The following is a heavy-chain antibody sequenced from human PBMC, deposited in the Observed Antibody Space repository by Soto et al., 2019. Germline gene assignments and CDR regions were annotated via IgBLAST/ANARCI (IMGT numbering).Heavy chain of an antibody. CDR2: VSDSGRT. V-gene: IGHV4-59*01. J-gene: IGHJ6*02. CDR1: GDSLAYYY. D-gene: IGHD2-2*01. Sequence: SETLFLTCTVSGDSLAYYYWRWIRQPQGKGLEWIGDVSDSGRTNYNPSLRSRVTISVDTSKNQFSLKLNSVTAADTAVYYCARDSTTWFPYYGIDVWGQGTTVTVSS. CDR3: ARDSTTWFPYYGIDV.